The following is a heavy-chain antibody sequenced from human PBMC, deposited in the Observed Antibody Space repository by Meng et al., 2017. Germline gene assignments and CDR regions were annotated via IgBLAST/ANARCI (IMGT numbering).Heavy chain of an antibody. CDR2: INHSGST. CDR3: ARRGIAARPFYY. J-gene: IGHJ4*02. Sequence: QLQQWGAGLLKPSETLSLTCAGYGGSFSGYYWSWIRQPPGKGLEWIGEINHSGSTNYNPSLKSRVTISVDTSKNQFSLKLSSVTAADTAVYYCARRGIAARPFYYWGQGTLVTVSS. D-gene: IGHD6-6*01. CDR1: GGSFSGYY. V-gene: IGHV4-34*01.